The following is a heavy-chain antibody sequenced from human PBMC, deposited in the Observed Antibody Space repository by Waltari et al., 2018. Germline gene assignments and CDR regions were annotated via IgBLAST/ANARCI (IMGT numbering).Heavy chain of an antibody. Sequence: WVRQAPGQGLEWMGGIIPIFGTANYAQKFQGRVTITTDESTSTAYMELSSLRSEDTAVYYCARASVGATTIWFDPWGQGTLVTVSS. CDR2: IIPIFGTA. D-gene: IGHD1-26*01. J-gene: IGHJ5*02. CDR3: ARASVGATTIWFDP. V-gene: IGHV1-69*05.